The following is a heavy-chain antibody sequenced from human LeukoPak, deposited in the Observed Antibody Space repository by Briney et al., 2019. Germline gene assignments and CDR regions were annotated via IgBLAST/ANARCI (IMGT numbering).Heavy chain of an antibody. CDR2: INHSGST. D-gene: IGHD6-13*01. V-gene: IGHV4-34*01. CDR1: GGSFSGYY. Sequence: SETLSLTCAVYGGSFSGYYWSWIRQPPGKGLEWIGEINHSGSTNYNPSLKSRVTISVDTSKNQFSLKLSSVTAADTAVYYCARNGAARTNDYWGQGTLVTVSS. CDR3: ARNGAARTNDY. J-gene: IGHJ4*02.